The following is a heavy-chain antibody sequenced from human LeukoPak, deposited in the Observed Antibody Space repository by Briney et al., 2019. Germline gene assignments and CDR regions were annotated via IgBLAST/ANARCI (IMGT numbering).Heavy chain of an antibody. D-gene: IGHD3-16*01. CDR2: ILDSGYST. J-gene: IGHJ6*03. Sequence: GGSLRHSCAASGFTFSSYAMSWVRQAPGKGLEWVSGILDSGYSTYYANSVKGRFTISRDNSNNTLYLQMNSLRAEDTAVYYCAKLGGHPLHNYVGVWGKGTTVAVSS. V-gene: IGHV3-23*01. CDR1: GFTFSSYA. CDR3: AKLGGHPLHNYVGV.